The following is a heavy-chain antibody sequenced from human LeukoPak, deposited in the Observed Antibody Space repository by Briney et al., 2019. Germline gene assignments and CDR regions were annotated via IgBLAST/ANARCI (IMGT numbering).Heavy chain of an antibody. CDR1: GGSISSFY. CDR3: ARSLSANLVSFL. CDR2: IYYSGST. J-gene: IGHJ6*02. Sequence: SETLSLTCTVSGGSISSFYWSWIRQPPGKGLEWIGYIYYSGSTNYNPSLKSRVTISVDTSKDQFSLKLTSVTAADTAVYYCARSLSANLVSFLWGQGTTVTVSS. V-gene: IGHV4-59*08. D-gene: IGHD2/OR15-2a*01.